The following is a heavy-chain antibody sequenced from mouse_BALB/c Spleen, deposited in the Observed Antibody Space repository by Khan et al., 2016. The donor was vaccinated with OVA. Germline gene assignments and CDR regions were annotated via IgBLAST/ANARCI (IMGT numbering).Heavy chain of an antibody. D-gene: IGHD1-1*01. V-gene: IGHV1-7*01. CDR3: TNHGSSSAWFTY. CDR1: GYTFTSYW. CDR2: INPSTDYT. Sequence: LEESGAELAKPGASVKMSCKASGYTFTSYWMHWVKQRPGQGLEWIGYINPSTDYTEYNQKFKDKATLTADKSSRTAYMQLTSLTSEDSAVYYCTNHGSSSAWFTYWGQGTLVTVSA. J-gene: IGHJ3*01.